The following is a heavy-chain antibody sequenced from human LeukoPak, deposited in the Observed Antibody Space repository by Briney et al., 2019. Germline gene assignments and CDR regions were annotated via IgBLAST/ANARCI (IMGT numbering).Heavy chain of an antibody. J-gene: IGHJ6*02. CDR1: GAPVSLYY. Sequence: PSETLSLTCSFSGAPVSLYYWSWIRQPPRKGLEWIGYIYFTGNSNYNSTLKSRVNMAIDTSKKQLSLNLSAVTAADTAVYYCASLHIRHLTLEVWGRGTTVTVSS. CDR3: ASLHIRHLTLEV. D-gene: IGHD3-3*02. CDR2: IYFTGNS. V-gene: IGHV4-59*02.